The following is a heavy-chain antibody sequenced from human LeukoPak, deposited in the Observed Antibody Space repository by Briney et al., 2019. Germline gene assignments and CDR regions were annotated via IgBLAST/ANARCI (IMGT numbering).Heavy chain of an antibody. D-gene: IGHD2-2*01. V-gene: IGHV4-59*01. Sequence: AETLSLTCTVSGGSISTYYWTWIRQPPGKGLEWIGYIYYSGSTNYNPSLRSRVTISLDTSKNQFSLKLSSVTAADTAVYYCARGPAGPSYFDYWGQGTLVTVSS. CDR3: ARGPAGPSYFDY. J-gene: IGHJ4*02. CDR2: IYYSGST. CDR1: GGSISTYY.